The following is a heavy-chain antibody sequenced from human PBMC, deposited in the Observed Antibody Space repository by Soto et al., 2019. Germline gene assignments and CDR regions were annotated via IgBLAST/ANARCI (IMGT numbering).Heavy chain of an antibody. CDR2: IYWNDDK. CDR1: GFSLTTSGVG. J-gene: IGHJ4*02. CDR3: ARRPPYSNYVDD. Sequence: SGPTLVNPTQTLTLTCTFSGFSLTTSGVGVGWIRQPPGKALEWLALIYWNDDKRYSPSLRTRLAIAKDTSKNQVVLTMTNMNPVDTATYFCARRPPYSNYVDDWGQGALVTVSS. V-gene: IGHV2-5*01. D-gene: IGHD4-4*01.